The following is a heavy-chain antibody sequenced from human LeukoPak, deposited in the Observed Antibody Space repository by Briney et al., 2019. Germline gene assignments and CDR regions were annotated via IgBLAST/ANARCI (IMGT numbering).Heavy chain of an antibody. CDR1: VGSISSYY. CDR2: IYYSGST. D-gene: IGHD1-26*01. Sequence: SETLSLTCTVSVGSISSYYWSWIRQPPATGLERIGNIYYSGSTNYNPSLKSRVTISVDTSKNQFSLKLSSVTAADTAVYYCARGNSGSYYGENDYWGQGTLVTVSS. V-gene: IGHV4-59*01. CDR3: ARGNSGSYYGENDY. J-gene: IGHJ4*02.